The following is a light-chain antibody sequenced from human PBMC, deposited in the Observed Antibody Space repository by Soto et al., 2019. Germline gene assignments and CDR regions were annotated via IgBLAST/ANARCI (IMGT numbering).Light chain of an antibody. CDR2: GAS. Sequence: EILMTQSPSTLSVSPVERSTLSCRASQSVSSNLAWYQQKPGQTPRLLIYGASTRATGIPARFSGSGSGTEFTLTISSLQSGDFAVYYCQQYNDWPPWTFGQGTKVDIK. J-gene: IGKJ1*01. V-gene: IGKV3-15*01. CDR3: QQYNDWPPWT. CDR1: QSVSSN.